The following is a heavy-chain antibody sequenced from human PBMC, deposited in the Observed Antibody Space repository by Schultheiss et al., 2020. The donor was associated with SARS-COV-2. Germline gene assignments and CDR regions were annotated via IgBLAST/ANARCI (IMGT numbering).Heavy chain of an antibody. D-gene: IGHD6-6*01. J-gene: IGHJ4*02. V-gene: IGHV1-18*01. Sequence: ASVKVSCKASGGTFSSYAISWVRQAPGQGLEWMGGISAYNGNTNYAQKLQGRVTMTTDTSTSTAYMELRSLRSDDTAVYYCATSDLYSSSSVWGQGTLVTVSS. CDR3: ATSDLYSSSSV. CDR1: GGTFSSYA. CDR2: ISAYNGNT.